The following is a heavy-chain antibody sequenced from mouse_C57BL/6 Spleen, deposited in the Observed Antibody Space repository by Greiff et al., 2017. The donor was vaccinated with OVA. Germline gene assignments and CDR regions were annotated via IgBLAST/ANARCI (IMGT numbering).Heavy chain of an antibody. CDR1: GFTFSDYY. D-gene: IGHD4-1*02. V-gene: IGHV5-16*01. CDR3: ARDEATGTWFAY. Sequence: DVKLVESEGGLVQPGSSMKLSCTASGFTFSDYYLAWVRQVPEKGLEWVANINYDGSSTYYLDSLKSRFIISRDNAKNILYLQMSSLKSEDTATYYCARDEATGTWFAYWGQGTLVTVSA. J-gene: IGHJ3*01. CDR2: INYDGSST.